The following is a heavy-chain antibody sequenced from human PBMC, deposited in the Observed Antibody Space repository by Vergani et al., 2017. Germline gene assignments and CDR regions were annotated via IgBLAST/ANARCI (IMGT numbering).Heavy chain of an antibody. J-gene: IGHJ4*02. D-gene: IGHD6-19*01. CDR2: IYYSGST. Sequence: QVQLQESGPGLVKPSQTLSLTCTVSGCSISSGGYYWSWIRPHPGKGLEWIGYIYYSGSTYYNPSLKSRVTISVDTSKNQFSLKLSSVTAADTAVYYCARSQRSGYSSGWYGGVYDYWGQGTLVTVSS. CDR3: ARSQRSGYSSGWYGGVYDY. CDR1: GCSISSGGYY. V-gene: IGHV4-31*03.